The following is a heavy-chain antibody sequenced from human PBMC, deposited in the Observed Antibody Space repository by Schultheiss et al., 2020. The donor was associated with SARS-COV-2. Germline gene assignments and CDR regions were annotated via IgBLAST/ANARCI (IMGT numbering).Heavy chain of an antibody. CDR2: IYYSGST. J-gene: IGHJ4*02. Sequence: SETLSLTCTVSGGSISSGGYYWSWIRQHPGKGLEWIGYIYYSGSTNYNPSLKSRVTISVDTSKNQFSLKLSSVTAADTAVYYCARGPVTQVRIRGWPEWYFDYWGQGTLVTVSS. V-gene: IGHV4-61*08. D-gene: IGHD4-23*01. CDR1: GGSISSGGYY. CDR3: ARGPVTQVRIRGWPEWYFDY.